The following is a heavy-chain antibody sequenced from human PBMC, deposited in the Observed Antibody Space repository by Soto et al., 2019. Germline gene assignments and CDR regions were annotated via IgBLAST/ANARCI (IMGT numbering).Heavy chain of an antibody. CDR2: ISGSSSTI. J-gene: IGHJ5*02. CDR3: ASSIAVAGLT. Sequence: GGSLRLSCAASGFTFSSYSMNWVRQAPGKGLEWVSYISGSSSTIYYADSVKGRFTISRDNAKNTLYLQMNSLRAEDTAVYYCASSIAVAGLTWGQGTLVTVSS. V-gene: IGHV3-48*04. D-gene: IGHD6-19*01. CDR1: GFTFSSYS.